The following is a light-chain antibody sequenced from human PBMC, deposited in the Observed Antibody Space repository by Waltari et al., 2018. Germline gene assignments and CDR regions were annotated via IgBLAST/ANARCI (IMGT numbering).Light chain of an antibody. Sequence: QLVLTQSPSASASLGASVKPTCTLSSRHSSNIIAWLQQQPGKGPRYLMKVNSDGSHRKGDEIPDRFSGSSSGAERYLTISSLQSEDEADYYCETGGHGTWVFGGGTKLTVL. J-gene: IGLJ3*02. CDR2: VNSDGSH. V-gene: IGLV4-69*01. CDR3: ETGGHGTWV. CDR1: SRHSSNI.